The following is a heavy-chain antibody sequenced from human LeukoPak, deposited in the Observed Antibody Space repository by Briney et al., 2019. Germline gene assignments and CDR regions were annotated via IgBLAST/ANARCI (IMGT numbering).Heavy chain of an antibody. Sequence: ASVKVSCKASGYTFTSYGISWVRQAPGQGLEWMGWISAYNGNTNYAQKLQGRVTMTTDTSTSTAYMELRSLRSDDTAVYYCARDRLWIQPWLQWDWFDPWGQGTLVTVSS. CDR3: ARDRLWIQPWLQWDWFDP. CDR2: ISAYNGNT. V-gene: IGHV1-18*01. D-gene: IGHD5-18*01. J-gene: IGHJ5*02. CDR1: GYTFTSYG.